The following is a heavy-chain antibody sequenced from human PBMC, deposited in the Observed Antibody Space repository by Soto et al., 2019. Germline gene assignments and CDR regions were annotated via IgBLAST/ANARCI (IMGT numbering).Heavy chain of an antibody. D-gene: IGHD3-3*01. CDR2: IYHSGTT. CDR1: GGSITTTNYY. J-gene: IGHJ4*02. CDR3: ARRTTTIFD. Sequence: SDTLSLTCNVSGGSITTTNYYWCWVRHPPGKGLEWIASIYHSGTTYYNPSLKSRVTISVDTSKNQFSLKLNSVTASDTAVYYCARRTTTIFDWGQGTLVTVSS. V-gene: IGHV4-39*01.